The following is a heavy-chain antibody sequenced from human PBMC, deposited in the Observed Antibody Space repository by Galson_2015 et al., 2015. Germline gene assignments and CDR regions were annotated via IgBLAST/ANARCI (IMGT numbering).Heavy chain of an antibody. CDR2: INPDSGGV. CDR3: ARGGPPYPNDWYGYFDY. D-gene: IGHD3-9*01. Sequence: SVKVSCKASGYTFIAYYIHWVRQAPGQGLEWMGWINPDSGGVRYALKFQGRVTMTRDTSISAAYMELSSLRSDDTAIYFCARGGPPYPNDWYGYFDYWGQGAQVTVSS. V-gene: IGHV1-2*02. CDR1: GYTFIAYY. J-gene: IGHJ4*02.